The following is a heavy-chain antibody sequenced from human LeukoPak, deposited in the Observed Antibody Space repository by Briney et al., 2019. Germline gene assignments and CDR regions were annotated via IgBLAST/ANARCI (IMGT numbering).Heavy chain of an antibody. D-gene: IGHD6-19*01. CDR2: LHSSGNT. CDR1: GGSIGSSNYY. Sequence: SETLSLTCTVSGGSIGSSNYYWGWVRQPPGKGLEWIGFLHSSGNTYYSPSLNSRVTMSVDMPNNQFSLILTSVTVADTAVYYCASKRFSSGWAYYFDYWGQGTLVTVSS. J-gene: IGHJ4*02. V-gene: IGHV4-39*01. CDR3: ASKRFSSGWAYYFDY.